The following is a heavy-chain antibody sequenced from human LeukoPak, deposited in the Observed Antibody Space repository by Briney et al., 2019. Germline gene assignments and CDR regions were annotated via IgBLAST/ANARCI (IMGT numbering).Heavy chain of an antibody. CDR1: GGTFSSYA. J-gene: IGHJ1*01. CDR2: IIPILGIA. CDR3: ARDSEVVAQH. D-gene: IGHD2-15*01. Sequence: SVKVSCEASGGTFSSYAISWVRQAPGQGLEWMGRIIPILGIANYAQKFQGRVTITADKSTSTAYMELSSLRSEDTAVYYCARDSEVVAQHWGQGTLVTVSS. V-gene: IGHV1-69*04.